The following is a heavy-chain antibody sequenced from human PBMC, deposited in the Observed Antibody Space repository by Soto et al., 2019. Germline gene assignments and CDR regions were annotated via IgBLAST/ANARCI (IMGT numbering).Heavy chain of an antibody. D-gene: IGHD3-3*01. CDR2: IYYSGST. V-gene: IGHV4-61*01. CDR1: GGSVSSGSYY. Sequence: WGTLSLTCTVSGGSVSSGSYYWSWIRQPPGKGLEWIGYIYYSGSTNYNPSLKSRVTISVDTSKNQFSLKLSSVTAADTAVYYCARVSITIFGVVNWFDPWGQGTLVTVSS. J-gene: IGHJ5*02. CDR3: ARVSITIFGVVNWFDP.